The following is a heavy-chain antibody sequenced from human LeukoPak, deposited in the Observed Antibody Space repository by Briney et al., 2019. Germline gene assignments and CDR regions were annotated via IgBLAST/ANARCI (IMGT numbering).Heavy chain of an antibody. V-gene: IGHV4-59*01. CDR1: GGSIASYY. Sequence: SETLSLTCTVSGGSIASYYWSWIRQFPGKGLEWIGYIYYSGSTNYNPSLKSRVTISVDTSKNQFSLKLSSVTAADTAVYYCARVEEGYGSGRRENYYYYYMDVWGKGTTVTISS. CDR3: ARVEEGYGSGRRENYYYYYMDV. J-gene: IGHJ6*03. CDR2: IYYSGST. D-gene: IGHD3-10*01.